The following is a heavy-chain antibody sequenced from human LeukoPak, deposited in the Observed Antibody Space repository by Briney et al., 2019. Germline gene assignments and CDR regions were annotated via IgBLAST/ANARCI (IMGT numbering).Heavy chain of an antibody. Sequence: GGSLRLSCAASGFTFNSYGMHWVRQAPGKGLEWVAVISYDGSNKHYADSVKGRFSISRDNSRNTLYLQMNSLRAEDTAVYYCAKDYGSGSYFHDAFDIWGQGTMVTVSS. D-gene: IGHD3-10*01. CDR2: ISYDGSNK. V-gene: IGHV3-30*18. CDR3: AKDYGSGSYFHDAFDI. CDR1: GFTFNSYG. J-gene: IGHJ3*02.